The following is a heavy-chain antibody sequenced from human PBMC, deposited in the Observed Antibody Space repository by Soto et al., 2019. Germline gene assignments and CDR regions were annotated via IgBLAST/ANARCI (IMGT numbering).Heavy chain of an antibody. Sequence: QVQLVQSGAEVKKPGASVKVSCKTSGYIFSSYDISWVRQAPGQGLEWMGWISVYNGNTKYDQKYQGRVTLTRDTSTNTAHMEVRSLSSDDTAVYYCARDVQDAFDIWGQGTMVTVSS. J-gene: IGHJ3*02. CDR3: ARDVQDAFDI. V-gene: IGHV1-18*01. CDR1: GYIFSSYD. CDR2: ISVYNGNT.